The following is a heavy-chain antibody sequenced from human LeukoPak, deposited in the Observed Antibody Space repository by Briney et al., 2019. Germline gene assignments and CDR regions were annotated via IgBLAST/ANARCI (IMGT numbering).Heavy chain of an antibody. CDR1: GGSISSYY. CDR2: IYYSGST. Sequence: PSETLSLTCTVSGGSISSYYWNWIRQPPGKGLEWIGYIYYSGSTNYNPSLKSRVTISVDTSKNQFSLKLSSVTAADAAVYYCASNGDYRYFDYWGQGTLVTVSS. D-gene: IGHD4-17*01. CDR3: ASNGDYRYFDY. V-gene: IGHV4-59*01. J-gene: IGHJ4*02.